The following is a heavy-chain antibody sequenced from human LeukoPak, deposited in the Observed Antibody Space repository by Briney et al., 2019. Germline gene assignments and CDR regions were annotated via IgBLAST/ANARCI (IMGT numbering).Heavy chain of an antibody. V-gene: IGHV4-34*01. CDR2: INHSGST. D-gene: IGHD5-18*01. CDR1: GGSFSGYY. CDR3: ARRWADVDTAMATIDY. J-gene: IGHJ4*02. Sequence: PSETLSLACAVYGGSFSGYYWSWIRQPPGKGLEWIGEINHSGSTNYNPSLKSRVTISVDTSENQFSLKLSSVTAADTAVYYCARRWADVDTAMATIDYWGQGTLVTVSS.